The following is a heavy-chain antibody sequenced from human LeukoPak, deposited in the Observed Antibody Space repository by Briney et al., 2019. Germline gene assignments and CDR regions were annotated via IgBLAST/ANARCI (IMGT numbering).Heavy chain of an antibody. CDR1: GYTFTSYY. J-gene: IGHJ4*02. CDR3: ARNAINCGGDCYYSFDY. D-gene: IGHD2-21*02. Sequence: ASVKVSCKASGYTFTSYYMHWVRQAPGQGLEWMGIINPSGGSTSYAQKFQGRVTITADKSTSTAYMELSSLRSEDTAVYYCARNAINCGGDCYYSFDYWGQGTLVTVSS. CDR2: INPSGGST. V-gene: IGHV1-46*01.